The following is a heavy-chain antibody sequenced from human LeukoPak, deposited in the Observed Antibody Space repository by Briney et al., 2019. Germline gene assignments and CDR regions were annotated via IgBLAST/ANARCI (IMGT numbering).Heavy chain of an antibody. CDR3: VKDRGSSGYYVDY. Sequence: GGSLRLSCSASGFTFSTYAMHWVRQAPGKGLEYVSAISSYGGSTYYADSVKGRFTISRDNSKNTLYLQMSSLRAEDTAVYYCVKDRGSSGYYVDYWGQGTLVTVSS. V-gene: IGHV3-64D*09. D-gene: IGHD3-22*01. CDR2: ISSYGGST. J-gene: IGHJ4*02. CDR1: GFTFSTYA.